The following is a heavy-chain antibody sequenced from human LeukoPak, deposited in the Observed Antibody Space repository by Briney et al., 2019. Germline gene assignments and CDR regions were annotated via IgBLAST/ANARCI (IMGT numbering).Heavy chain of an antibody. CDR1: GGSISSYY. V-gene: IGHV4-4*07. CDR3: ARDYCSGGSCQNPYDAFDI. Sequence: SETLSLTCTVSGGSISSYYWSWIRQPAGKGLERTGRIYTSGSTNYNPSLKSRVTMSVDTSKNQFSLKLSSVTAADTAVYYCARDYCSGGSCQNPYDAFDIWGQGTMVTVSS. J-gene: IGHJ3*02. D-gene: IGHD2-15*01. CDR2: IYTSGST.